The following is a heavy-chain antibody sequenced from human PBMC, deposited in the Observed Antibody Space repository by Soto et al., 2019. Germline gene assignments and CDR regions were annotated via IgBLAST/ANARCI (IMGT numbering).Heavy chain of an antibody. CDR1: GYPFGAYY. CDR3: GRVVQPLAETFDQ. CDR2: INPSDGRT. D-gene: IGHD2-8*01. V-gene: IGHV1-46*01. Sequence: QVRLEQSGPEVKKPGASVKVSCKASGYPFGAYYMHWVRQAPGQGLEWMGIINPSDGRTTYADKFQGRLTLTRDTSSSTLFMELSSLKPEDTAFYYCGRVVQPLAETFDQWGQGSLVTVSS. J-gene: IGHJ4*02.